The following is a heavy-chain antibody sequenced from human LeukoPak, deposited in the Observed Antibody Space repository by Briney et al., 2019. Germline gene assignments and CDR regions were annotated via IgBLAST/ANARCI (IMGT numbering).Heavy chain of an antibody. D-gene: IGHD6-19*01. J-gene: IGHJ6*02. CDR1: GFTFSSYG. CDR3: ARDYDSSGWYDYYYGMDV. CDR2: IWYDGSNK. Sequence: PGRSLRLSCAASGFTFSSYGMHWVRQAPGKGLEWVAVIWYDGSNKYYADSVKGRFTISRDNSKNTLYLQMNSLRAEDTAVYYCARDYDSSGWYDYYYGMDVWGQGTTVTVSS. V-gene: IGHV3-33*01.